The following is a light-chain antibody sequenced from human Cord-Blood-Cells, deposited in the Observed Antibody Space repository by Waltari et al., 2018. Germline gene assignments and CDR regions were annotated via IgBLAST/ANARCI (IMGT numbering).Light chain of an antibody. J-gene: IGLJ3*02. Sequence: SYELTQPHSVSVSPGQTASITCSGDKLGDKYACWYQPKPGQSPVLVIYQDSKRPSGIPERLSGSNSGNTATLTISGTQAMDEADYYCQACDSSTWVFGGGTKLTVL. CDR2: QDS. V-gene: IGLV3-1*01. CDR3: QACDSSTWV. CDR1: KLGDKY.